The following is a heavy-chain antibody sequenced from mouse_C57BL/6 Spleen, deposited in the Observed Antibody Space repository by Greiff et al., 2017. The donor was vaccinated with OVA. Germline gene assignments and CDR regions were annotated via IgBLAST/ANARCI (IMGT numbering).Heavy chain of an antibody. CDR2: ISDGGSYT. CDR3: ARDTLYYYGSSYGY. Sequence: EVHLVESGGGLVKPGGSLKLSCAASGFTFSSYAMSWVRQTPEKRLEWVATISDGGSYTYYPDNVKGRFTISRDNAKNNLYLQMSHLKSEDTAMYYCARDTLYYYGSSYGYWGQGTTLTVSS. D-gene: IGHD1-1*01. J-gene: IGHJ2*01. CDR1: GFTFSSYA. V-gene: IGHV5-4*01.